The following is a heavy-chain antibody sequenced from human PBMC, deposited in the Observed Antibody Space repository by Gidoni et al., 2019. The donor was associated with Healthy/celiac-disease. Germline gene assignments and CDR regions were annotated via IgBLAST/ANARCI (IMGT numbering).Heavy chain of an antibody. CDR3: ARVGARYDSSGLAKYYYYMDV. CDR2: INPNSGGT. J-gene: IGHJ6*03. D-gene: IGHD3-22*01. Sequence: QVQLVQSGAEVKKPGASVKVSCKASGYTFTGYYMPWVRQAPGQGLEWMGWINPNSGGTNYAQKFQGRVTMTRDTSISTAYMELSRLRSDDTAVYYCARVGARYDSSGLAKYYYYMDVWGKGTTVTVSS. CDR1: GYTFTGYY. V-gene: IGHV1-2*02.